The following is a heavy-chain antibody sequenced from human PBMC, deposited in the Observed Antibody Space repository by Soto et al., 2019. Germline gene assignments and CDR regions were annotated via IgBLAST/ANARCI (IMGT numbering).Heavy chain of an antibody. CDR3: AAETVGNFEPYDYYDMDV. V-gene: IGHV1-2*04. D-gene: IGHD4-4*01. Sequence: ASVKVSCKASGYTYTVYYMHWVLQAPGQGLEWMGWINPNSGGTNYAQKFQGWVTMTRDTSISTAYMELSRLRSDDTAVYYCAAETVGNFEPYDYYDMDVWGQGTTLTVS. CDR2: INPNSGGT. CDR1: GYTYTVYY. J-gene: IGHJ6*01.